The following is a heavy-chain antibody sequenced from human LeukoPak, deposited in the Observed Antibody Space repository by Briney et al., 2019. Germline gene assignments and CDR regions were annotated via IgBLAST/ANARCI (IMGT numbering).Heavy chain of an antibody. CDR3: ARERDYYGSGSYGY. Sequence: GGSLRLSCAASGFTFSSYSMNWVRQAPGKGLEWVSSISSSSSYIYYADSVKGRFTISRDNAKNSLYLQMISLRAEDTAVYYCARERDYYGSGSYGYWGQGTLVTVSS. CDR1: GFTFSSYS. D-gene: IGHD3-10*01. V-gene: IGHV3-21*01. CDR2: ISSSSSYI. J-gene: IGHJ4*02.